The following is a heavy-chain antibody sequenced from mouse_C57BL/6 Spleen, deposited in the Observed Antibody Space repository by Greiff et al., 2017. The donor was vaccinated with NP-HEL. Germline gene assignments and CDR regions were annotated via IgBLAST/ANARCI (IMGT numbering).Heavy chain of an antibody. CDR3: TTDYGISSWFAD. CDR2: IDPEDGDT. D-gene: IGHD1-1*01. V-gene: IGHV14-1*01. J-gene: IGHJ3*01. Sequence: VQLQQSGAELVRPGASVKLSCTASGFNLKDYYMHWVKQRPEQGLEWIGRIDPEDGDTEYAPKFQGKATMTADTSYNTAYLQLSSLTSEDTAVYYCTTDYGISSWFADWGQEALGTVSA. CDR1: GFNLKDYY.